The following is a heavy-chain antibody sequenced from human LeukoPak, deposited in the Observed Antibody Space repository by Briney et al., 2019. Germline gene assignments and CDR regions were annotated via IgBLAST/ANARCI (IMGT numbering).Heavy chain of an antibody. CDR1: GGSISSYY. CDR3: ARYPRNDYGDLLFDY. D-gene: IGHD4-17*01. CDR2: IYYSGST. V-gene: IGHV4-59*01. J-gene: IGHJ4*02. Sequence: SETLSLTCTVSGGSISSYYRSWIRQPPGKGLEWIGYIYYSGSTNYNPSLKSRVTISVDTSKNQFSLKLSSVTAADTAVYYCARYPRNDYGDLLFDYWGQGTLVTVSS.